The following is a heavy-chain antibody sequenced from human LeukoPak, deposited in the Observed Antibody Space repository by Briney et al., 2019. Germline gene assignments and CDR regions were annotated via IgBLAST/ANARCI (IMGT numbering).Heavy chain of an antibody. CDR1: GGTFSSYA. CDR3: ARGGGYCSSTSCYTGDY. Sequence: SVKVSCKASGGTFSSYAISWVRQAPGQGLEWMGGIIPIFGTANYAQKFQGRVTITADESTSTAYMELSSLRSEDTAVYYCARGGGYCSSTSCYTGDYWGQGTLVTVSS. V-gene: IGHV1-69*13. J-gene: IGHJ4*02. CDR2: IIPIFGTA. D-gene: IGHD2-2*02.